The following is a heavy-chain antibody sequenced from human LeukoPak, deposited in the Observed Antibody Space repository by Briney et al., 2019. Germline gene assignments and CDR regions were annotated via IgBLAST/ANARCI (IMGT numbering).Heavy chain of an antibody. V-gene: IGHV4-4*07. CDR2: LYTNGTV. CDR3: ARLLGSSGYAGDWYFDL. Sequence: PSETLSLTCSVSGASITRYYWTWIRQPVGKGLEWCGRLYTNGTVNYNPSLRSRVTMSRDTSRNQFSLKLTSVTAADTAVYYCARLLGSSGYAGDWYFDLWGPGALVTVSS. J-gene: IGHJ2*01. D-gene: IGHD3-22*01. CDR1: GASITRYY.